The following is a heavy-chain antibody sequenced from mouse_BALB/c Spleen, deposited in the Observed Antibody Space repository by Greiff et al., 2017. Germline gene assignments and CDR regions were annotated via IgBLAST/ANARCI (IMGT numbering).Heavy chain of an antibody. CDR3: ARQYYYGSDYAMDY. CDR2: IWSDGST. J-gene: IGHJ4*01. Sequence: QVQLQQSGPDLVAPSQSLSITCTVSGFSLTSYGVHWVRQPPGKGLEWLVVIWSDGSTTYNSALKSRLSISKDNSKSQVFLKMNSLQTDDTAMYYCARQYYYGSDYAMDYWGQGTSVTVSS. V-gene: IGHV2-6-2*01. D-gene: IGHD1-1*01. CDR1: GFSLTSYG.